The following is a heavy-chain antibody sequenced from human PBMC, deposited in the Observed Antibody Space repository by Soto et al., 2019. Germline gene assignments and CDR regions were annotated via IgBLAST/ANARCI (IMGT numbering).Heavy chain of an antibody. D-gene: IGHD3-22*01. CDR3: AKGSQYYYDSSGYFDY. CDR1: GFTSRSYA. Sequence: GGSLRLSCAASGFTSRSYAMSWVRQAPGKGLEWVSVVSGSSSFTSYADSVKGRLTISRDNSKTTLHLQMNSLRAEDTAVYYCAKGSQYYYDSSGYFDYWGLGTLVTVSS. V-gene: IGHV3-23*01. J-gene: IGHJ4*02. CDR2: VSGSSSFT.